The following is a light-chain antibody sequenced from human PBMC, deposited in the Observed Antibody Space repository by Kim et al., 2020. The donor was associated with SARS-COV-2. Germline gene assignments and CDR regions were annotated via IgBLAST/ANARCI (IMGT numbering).Light chain of an antibody. CDR1: ESDIGGYNF. Sequence: QSALTQPRSVSGSPGQSVTISCTGTESDIGGYNFVSWYRQYPSKAPQPIIYDVTQRPSGVPDRFSGSRSGNTASLTISRLQAEDEADYYCCSYAGTYTLIFGGGTQLTVL. CDR3: CSYAGTYTLI. V-gene: IGLV2-11*01. CDR2: DVT. J-gene: IGLJ2*01.